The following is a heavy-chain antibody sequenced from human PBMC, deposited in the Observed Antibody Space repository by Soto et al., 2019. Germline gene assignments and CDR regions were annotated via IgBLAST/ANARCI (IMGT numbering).Heavy chain of an antibody. D-gene: IGHD4-17*01. CDR1: GGSVSSGLYY. V-gene: IGHV4-61*01. CDR2: VYHGGST. Sequence: QVQLQESGPGLVRPSETLSLTCAVSGGSVSSGLYYWTWIRQPPGKGLEWIGYVYHGGSTNYNTSLESRVTISLDTSKNQFSLRLSSVTAADTAVYYCARDDSATVTTYRNYYSYFGLDVWGQGTTVTVSS. CDR3: ARDDSATVTTYRNYYSYFGLDV. J-gene: IGHJ6*02.